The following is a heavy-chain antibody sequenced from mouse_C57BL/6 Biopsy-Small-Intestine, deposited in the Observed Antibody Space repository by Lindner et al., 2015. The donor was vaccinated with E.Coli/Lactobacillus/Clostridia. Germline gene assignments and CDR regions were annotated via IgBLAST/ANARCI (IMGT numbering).Heavy chain of an antibody. CDR3: ARGSNYVNWYFDV. CDR2: INPYNGGT. D-gene: IGHD2-5*01. CDR1: GYTFTDYY. Sequence: VQLQESGPVLVKPGASVKMSCKASGYTFTDYYMNWVKQSHGKSLEWIGVINPYNGGTSYNQKFKGKATLTVDKSSSTAYMELNSLTSEDSAVYYCARGSNYVNWYFDVVGHGDHGHRLL. J-gene: IGHJ1*03. V-gene: IGHV1-19*01.